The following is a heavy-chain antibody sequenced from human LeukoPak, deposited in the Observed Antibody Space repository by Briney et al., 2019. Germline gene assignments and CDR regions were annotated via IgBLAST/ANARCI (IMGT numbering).Heavy chain of an antibody. CDR3: AKGSGGYYDAFDL. V-gene: IGHV3-9*01. D-gene: IGHD1-26*01. Sequence: GGSLRLSCAASGFTFDDYAMHWVRQGPGKGLEWVSGISWNSGNIGYADSVKGRFTISRDNTENSLYLQMNSLRAEDTALYYCAKGSGGYYDAFDLWGKVTMVTVSS. CDR1: GFTFDDYA. J-gene: IGHJ3*01. CDR2: ISWNSGNI.